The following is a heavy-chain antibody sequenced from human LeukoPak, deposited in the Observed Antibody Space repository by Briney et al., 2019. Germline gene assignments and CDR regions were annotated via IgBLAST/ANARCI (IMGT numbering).Heavy chain of an antibody. J-gene: IGHJ4*02. D-gene: IGHD6-13*01. CDR2: IYNNGRT. CDR1: GGSISSGDYY. V-gene: IGHV4-30-4*01. CDR3: ARGRSSSWSSFDY. Sequence: SETLSLTCTVSGGSISSGDYYWSWIRQPPGKGLEWIGYIYNNGRTYYNPSLKSRVTISVDTSKNLLSLKVSSVTAAAAAVYYCARGRSSSWSSFDYWGQGTLVTVSS.